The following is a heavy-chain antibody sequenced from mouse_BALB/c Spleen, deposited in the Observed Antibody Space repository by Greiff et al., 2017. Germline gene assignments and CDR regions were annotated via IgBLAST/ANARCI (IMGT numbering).Heavy chain of an antibody. Sequence: EVKLMESGPSLVKPSQTLSLTCSVTGDSITSGYWNWIRKFPGNKLEYMGYISYSGSTYYNPSLKSRISITRVTSKNQYYLQLNSVTTEDTATYYCARGITTGSMDYWGQGTSVTVSS. CDR3: ARGITTGSMDY. D-gene: IGHD1-1*01. CDR1: GDSITSGY. CDR2: ISYSGST. V-gene: IGHV3-8*02. J-gene: IGHJ4*01.